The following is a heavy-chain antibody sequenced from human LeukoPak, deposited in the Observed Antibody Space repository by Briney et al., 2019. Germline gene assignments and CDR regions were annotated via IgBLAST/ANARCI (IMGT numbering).Heavy chain of an antibody. J-gene: IGHJ6*02. CDR2: IYYSGST. D-gene: IGHD6-19*01. V-gene: IGHV4-59*01. CDR3: ARVSSEAVAVSIDYYYYYGMDV. Sequence: PSETLSLTCTVSGGSISSYYWSWIRQPPGKGLEWIGYIYYSGSTNYNPSLKSRVTISVDTSKNQFSLKLSSVNAADTAVYYCARVSSEAVAVSIDYYYYYGMDVWGQGTTVTVSS. CDR1: GGSISSYY.